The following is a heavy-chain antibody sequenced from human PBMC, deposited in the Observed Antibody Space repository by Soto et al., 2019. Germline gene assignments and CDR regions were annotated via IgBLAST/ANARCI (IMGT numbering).Heavy chain of an antibody. D-gene: IGHD1-1*01. CDR1: GYGFTTYG. CDR2: ISAHNGNT. CDR3: ARGRYGDY. Sequence: QVHLVQSGAEVKKPGASVKDSCKGSGYGFTTYGITWVRQAPVQGLEWMAWISAHNGNTNYAQKLQGRVTVTRDTSTSTAYMELRSLRSDDTAVYYCARGRYGDYWGQGALVTVSS. V-gene: IGHV1-18*01. J-gene: IGHJ4*02.